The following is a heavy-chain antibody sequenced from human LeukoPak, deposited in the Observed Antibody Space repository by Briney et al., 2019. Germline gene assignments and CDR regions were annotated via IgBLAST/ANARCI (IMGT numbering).Heavy chain of an antibody. CDR1: GFTFSSYE. D-gene: IGHD3-10*01. V-gene: IGHV3-66*02. CDR3: AKGPFRGSIDY. J-gene: IGHJ4*02. Sequence: PGGSLRLSCAASGFTFSSYEMNWVRQAPGKGLEWVSVIYSGGSTYYADSVKGRFTISRDNSKNTLYLQMNSLRAEDTAVYYCAKGPFRGSIDYWGQGTLVTVSS. CDR2: IYSGGST.